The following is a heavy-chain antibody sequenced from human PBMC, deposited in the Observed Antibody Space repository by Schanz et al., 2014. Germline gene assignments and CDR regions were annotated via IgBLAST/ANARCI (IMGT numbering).Heavy chain of an antibody. Sequence: QLVQSGAEVKKPGASVKVSCKASGFTLTSHFMHWLRQAPGQGLEWMGRISPSSGGTNYAQKFQGRVTMTRDTSISTAYMELSRLRSDDTAVYYCARAGQDFEYSSLSPIWYFDLWGRGTLVTVSS. D-gene: IGHD6-6*01. CDR3: ARAGQDFEYSSLSPIWYFDL. V-gene: IGHV1-2*06. CDR2: ISPSSGGT. J-gene: IGHJ2*01. CDR1: GFTLTSHF.